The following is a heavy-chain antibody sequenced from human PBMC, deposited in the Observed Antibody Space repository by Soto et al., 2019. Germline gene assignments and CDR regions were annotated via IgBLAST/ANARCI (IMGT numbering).Heavy chain of an antibody. D-gene: IGHD4-17*01. CDR1: RVSITSGAYS. V-gene: IGHV4-31*11. J-gene: IGHJ3*01. CDR2: IYYNANT. Sequence: TLPCTCALSRVSITSGAYSWPLDRHHPGKALQWLGYIYYNANTYFSPSLKIRLNTSIATSKKKFSLKLSSVTAADTAMYYCARARLRAVYAFDFWGQGKMGT. CDR3: ARARLRAVYAFDF.